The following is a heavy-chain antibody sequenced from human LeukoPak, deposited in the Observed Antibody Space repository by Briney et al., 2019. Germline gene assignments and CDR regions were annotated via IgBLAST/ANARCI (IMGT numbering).Heavy chain of an antibody. CDR2: TSGSGGST. CDR3: AKDGVATRLKYQMWDAFDI. V-gene: IGHV3-23*01. D-gene: IGHD5-12*01. CDR1: GFTFSSYA. J-gene: IGHJ3*02. Sequence: GGSLRLSCAASGFTFSSYAMSWVRQAPGKGLEWVSATSGSGGSTYYADSVKGRFTISRDNSKNTLYLQMNSLRAEDTAVYYCAKDGVATRLKYQMWDAFDIWGQGTMVTVSS.